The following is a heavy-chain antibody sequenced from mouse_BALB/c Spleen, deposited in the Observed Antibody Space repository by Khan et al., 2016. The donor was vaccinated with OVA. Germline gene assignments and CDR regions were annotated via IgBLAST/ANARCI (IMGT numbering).Heavy chain of an antibody. CDR3: ARIKKIVATYFDY. CDR1: GYTFTSYW. D-gene: IGHD1-1*01. J-gene: IGHJ2*01. CDR2: TNPTNGRT. Sequence: QVQLQQSGAELVKAGASVKMSCKASGYTFTSYWMHWVQQRLGQGLEWFAETNPTNGRTYYNEKYKSKATLTVDKYSSKAYMLLSGPTFEDSAVYSCARIKKIVATYFDYWGQGTTLTVSS. V-gene: IGHV1S81*02.